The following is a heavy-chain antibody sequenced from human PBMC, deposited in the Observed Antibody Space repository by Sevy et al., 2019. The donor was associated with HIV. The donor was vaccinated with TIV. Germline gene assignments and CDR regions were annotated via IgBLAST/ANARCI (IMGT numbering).Heavy chain of an antibody. CDR2: IIDSGGGT. CDR3: AREGPYGDSNFDY. V-gene: IGHV3-23*01. Sequence: GGSLRLSCAASGFTFSSYAMSWVRQAPGKGLVWVSAIIDSGGGTYYANSVKGRFTISRDNSKNTLFLQMNSLRVEDTALYWCAREGPYGDSNFDYWGQGTLVTVSS. J-gene: IGHJ4*02. CDR1: GFTFSSYA. D-gene: IGHD4-17*01.